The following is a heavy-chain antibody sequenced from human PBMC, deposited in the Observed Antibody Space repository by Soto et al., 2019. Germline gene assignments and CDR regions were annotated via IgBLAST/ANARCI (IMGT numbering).Heavy chain of an antibody. CDR3: ANGIAARPTPGGGMDV. V-gene: IGHV1-2*02. CDR2: INPNSGGT. Sequence: ASVKVSCKASGYTFTGYYMHWVRQAPGQGLEWMGWINPNSGGTNYAQKFQGRVTMTRDTSISTAYMELSRLRSDDTAVYYCANGIAARPTPGGGMDVWGQGTTVTVSS. CDR1: GYTFTGYY. D-gene: IGHD6-6*01. J-gene: IGHJ6*02.